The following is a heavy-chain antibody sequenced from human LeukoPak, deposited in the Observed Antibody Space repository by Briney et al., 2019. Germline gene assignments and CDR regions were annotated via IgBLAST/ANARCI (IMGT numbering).Heavy chain of an antibody. J-gene: IGHJ6*02. V-gene: IGHV3-21*01. CDR3: ARDTIGYSSSWEAGLYHYYYYGMDV. Sequence: GGSLRLSCAASGFTFSSYSMNWVRQAPGKGLEWVSSISSSSSYIYYSDSVKGRFTISRDNAKNSLYLQMNSLRAEDTAVYYCARDTIGYSSSWEAGLYHYYYYGMDVWGQGTTVTVSS. CDR2: ISSSSSYI. D-gene: IGHD6-13*01. CDR1: GFTFSSYS.